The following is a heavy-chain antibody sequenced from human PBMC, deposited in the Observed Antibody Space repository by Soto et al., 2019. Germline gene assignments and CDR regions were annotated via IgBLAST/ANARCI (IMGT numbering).Heavy chain of an antibody. CDR3: ATRSRKWNYDPVGMDV. CDR2: ISAYNGNT. V-gene: IGHV1-18*04. CDR1: GYTFTSYG. J-gene: IGHJ6*02. D-gene: IGHD1-7*01. Sequence: ASVKVSCKASGYTFTSYGISWVRQAPGQGLEWMGWISAYNGNTNYAQKLQGRVTMTTDTSTSTAYMELRSLRSDDTAVYYCATRSRKWNYDPVGMDVWGQGTTVTVSS.